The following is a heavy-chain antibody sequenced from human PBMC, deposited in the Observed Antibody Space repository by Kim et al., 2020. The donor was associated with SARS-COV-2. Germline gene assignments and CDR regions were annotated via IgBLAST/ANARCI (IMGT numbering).Heavy chain of an antibody. CDR2: FSSGSGGVT. D-gene: IGHD5-12*01. CDR3: ARDYRSGYSGYDIGD. J-gene: IGHJ4*02. V-gene: IGHV3-23*01. CDR1: GFTFINYA. Sequence: GGSLILSCAASGFTFINYAMSWVRQAPGKGLEWVSAFSSGSGGVTYYADSVKGRFTISRDNSKNTVYLQMNSLRAEDTAVYYCARDYRSGYSGYDIGDWGQGTLVTVSS.